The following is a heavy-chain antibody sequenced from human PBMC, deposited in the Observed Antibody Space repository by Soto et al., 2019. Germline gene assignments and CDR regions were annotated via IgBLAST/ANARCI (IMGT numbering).Heavy chain of an antibody. J-gene: IGHJ4*02. CDR2: IIPIFGTA. CDR1: GGTFSSYA. D-gene: IGHD3-22*01. Sequence: ASVKVSCKASGGTFSSYAISWVRQAPGQGLEWMGGIIPIFGTANYAQKFQGRVTITADESTSTAYMELSSLRSEDTAVYYCAREKPTDYYDSSGYYYFDYWGQGTLVTVSS. CDR3: AREKPTDYYDSSGYYYFDY. V-gene: IGHV1-69*13.